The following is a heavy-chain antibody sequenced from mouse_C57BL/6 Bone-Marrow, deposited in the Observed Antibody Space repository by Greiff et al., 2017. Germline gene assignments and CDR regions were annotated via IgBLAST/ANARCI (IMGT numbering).Heavy chain of an antibody. CDR3: TLGPNFDY. D-gene: IGHD4-1*01. CDR2: IDPENGDT. J-gene: IGHJ2*01. V-gene: IGHV14-4*01. Sequence: EVQLQQSGAELVRPGASVKLSCTASGFNIKDDYMHWVKQRPEQGLEWIGWIDPENGDTEYASKFQGKATRTADTSSNTAYLQLSSLTSEDTAVYYCTLGPNFDYWGQGTTLTVAS. CDR1: GFNIKDDY.